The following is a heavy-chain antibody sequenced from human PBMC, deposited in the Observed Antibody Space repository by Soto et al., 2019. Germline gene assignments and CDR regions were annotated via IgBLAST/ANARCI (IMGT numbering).Heavy chain of an antibody. CDR3: AVFPFFPVAVAGIDYFDY. Sequence: SVKVSCKASGGTFSSYTISWVRQAPGQGLEWMGRIIPILGIANYAQKFQGRVTITADKSTSTAYMELSSLRSEDTAVYYCAVFPFFPVAVAGIDYFDYWGQGSLVTVSS. D-gene: IGHD6-19*01. V-gene: IGHV1-69*02. J-gene: IGHJ4*02. CDR2: IIPILGIA. CDR1: GGTFSSYT.